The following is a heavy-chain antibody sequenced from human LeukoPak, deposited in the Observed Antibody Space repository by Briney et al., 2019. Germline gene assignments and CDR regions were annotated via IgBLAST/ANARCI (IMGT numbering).Heavy chain of an antibody. CDR2: INPSGGST. V-gene: IGHV1-46*01. CDR1: GYTFTSYY. CDR3: ARESRVFHWFDP. Sequence: ASVKVSCKASGYTFTSYYMRWVRQAPGQGLEWMGIINPSGGSTSYAQKFQGRVTMTRDTSTSTVYMELSSLRSEDTAVYYCARESRVFHWFDPWGQGTLVTVSS. J-gene: IGHJ5*02. D-gene: IGHD2-21*01.